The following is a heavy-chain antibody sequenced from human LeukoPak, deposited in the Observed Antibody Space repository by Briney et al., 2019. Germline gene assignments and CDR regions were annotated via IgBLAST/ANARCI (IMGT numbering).Heavy chain of an antibody. Sequence: PGGSLRLSCAASGFTFSSYWMSWVRQAPGKGLEWVANIKQDGSEKYYVDSVKGRFTISRDNDKNSLYLQMNSLRAEDTAVYYCARGGGCSGGSCYSTTPYYYYGMDVWGQGTTVTVSS. CDR1: GFTFSSYW. J-gene: IGHJ6*02. CDR2: IKQDGSEK. V-gene: IGHV3-7*01. D-gene: IGHD2-15*01. CDR3: ARGGGCSGGSCYSTTPYYYYGMDV.